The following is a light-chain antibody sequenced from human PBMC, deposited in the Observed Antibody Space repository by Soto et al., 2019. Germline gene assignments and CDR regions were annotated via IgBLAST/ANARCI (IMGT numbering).Light chain of an antibody. CDR2: GSS. Sequence: EIVMTQSPATLSVSPGERVTFSCRASQSVTSNLAWYQHKPGQAPRLLISGSSTGATGIPASFSGSGSGTDFTLTINSLQSEDFAIDYCHQYQTWPFTLGGGTKVEIK. CDR1: QSVTSN. J-gene: IGKJ4*01. CDR3: HQYQTWPFT. V-gene: IGKV3-15*01.